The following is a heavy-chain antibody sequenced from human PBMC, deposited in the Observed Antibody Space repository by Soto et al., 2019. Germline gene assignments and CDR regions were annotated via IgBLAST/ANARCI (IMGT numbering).Heavy chain of an antibody. J-gene: IGHJ4*02. Sequence: VQLMQSGAEVKKPGSSVKVSCKASEGTFSSHSINWVRQAPGQGLEWMGGIITLFGTSNYAQNFQGRVTITADQSTSSAYMELNSLTSDDTAVYYCATEVGYGDFSAALLDWGQGTLVTVSS. V-gene: IGHV1-69*01. CDR2: IITLFGTS. CDR1: EGTFSSHS. CDR3: ATEVGYGDFSAALLD. D-gene: IGHD2-21*02.